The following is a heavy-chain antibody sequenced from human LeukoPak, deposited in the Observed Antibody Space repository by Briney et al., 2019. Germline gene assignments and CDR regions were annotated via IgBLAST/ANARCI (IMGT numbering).Heavy chain of an antibody. CDR1: GGSISSYY. V-gene: IGHV4-59*01. Sequence: PSETLSLTCTVSGGSISSYYWSWIRQPPGKGLEWIGYIYYSGSTNYNPSLKSRVTISVDTSRNQFSLKLSSVTAADTAVCYCARGAGSYSVNYYYGMDVWGQGTTVTVSS. D-gene: IGHD1-26*01. CDR2: IYYSGST. CDR3: ARGAGSYSVNYYYGMDV. J-gene: IGHJ6*02.